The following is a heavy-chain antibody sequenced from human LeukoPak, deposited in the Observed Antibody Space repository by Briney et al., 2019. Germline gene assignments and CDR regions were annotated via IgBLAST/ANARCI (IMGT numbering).Heavy chain of an antibody. CDR2: ISSSSSTI. J-gene: IGHJ4*02. V-gene: IGHV3-48*01. CDR3: ARQRAGFTVTTSDY. D-gene: IGHD4-17*01. CDR1: GFIFTSYS. Sequence: PGGSLRLSCAASGFIFTSYSMNRVRQAPGKGLEWVSYISSSSSTIYYADSVKGRLTISRDNAKNSLYLQMNSLRAEDTAVYYCARQRAGFTVTTSDYWGQGTLVTVSS.